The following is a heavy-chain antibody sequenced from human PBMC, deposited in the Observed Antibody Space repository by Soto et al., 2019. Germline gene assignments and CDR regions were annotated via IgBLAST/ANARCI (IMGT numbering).Heavy chain of an antibody. Sequence: QVQLVQSGAEVKKPGASVKVSCKASGYTFTNYAIHWVRQAPGQRLEWMGWINAAYDNTQYSQKFQVRVTITRETFATTVYMELSSMRSEDTAVYYCAKDSFFVQGYMDVWGKGTTVIVSS. J-gene: IGHJ6*03. D-gene: IGHD3-3*01. CDR3: AKDSFFVQGYMDV. CDR2: INAAYDNT. V-gene: IGHV1-3*01. CDR1: GYTFTNYA.